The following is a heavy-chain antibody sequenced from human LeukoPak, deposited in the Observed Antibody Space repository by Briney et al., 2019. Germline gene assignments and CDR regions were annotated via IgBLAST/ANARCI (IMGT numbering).Heavy chain of an antibody. V-gene: IGHV1-18*01. J-gene: IGHJ4*02. Sequence: ASVKVSCKASGYTFTSFGISWARQAPEQGLEWMGWISANNGNTKYGQKLQGRVTMTTDTSTSTAYMELRSLRSDDTAVYYCARDSNVAYSSGWYPGYWGQGTLVTVSS. CDR1: GYTFTSFG. D-gene: IGHD6-19*01. CDR3: ARDSNVAYSSGWYPGY. CDR2: ISANNGNT.